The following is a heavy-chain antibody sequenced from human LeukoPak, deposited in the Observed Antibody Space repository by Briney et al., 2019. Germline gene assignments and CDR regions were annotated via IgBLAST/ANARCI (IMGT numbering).Heavy chain of an antibody. CDR2: IYYSGST. CDR3: ANYGSGSYSFDY. J-gene: IGHJ4*02. Sequence: SETLSLTCTVSGGSISSSSYYWGWIRQPPGKGLEWIESIYYSGSTYYNPSLKSRVTISVDTSKNQFSLKLSSVTAADTAVYYCANYGSGSYSFDYWGQGTLVPVSS. V-gene: IGHV4-39*01. D-gene: IGHD3-10*01. CDR1: GGSISSSSYY.